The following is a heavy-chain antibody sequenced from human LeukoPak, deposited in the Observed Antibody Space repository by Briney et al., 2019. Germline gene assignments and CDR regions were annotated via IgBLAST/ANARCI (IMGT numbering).Heavy chain of an antibody. CDR1: GYTFTAHY. J-gene: IGHJ4*02. D-gene: IGHD3-22*01. V-gene: IGHV1-2*02. Sequence: ASVKVSCKASGYTFTAHYMHWVRQAPGQGLEWMGLINPNSGGTNYAQKFQGRVTMTRDTSINTYYMELSRLTSDDTAVYYCARDSYYYDSSGYSTFDYWGQGTLVTVSS. CDR2: INPNSGGT. CDR3: ARDSYYYDSSGYSTFDY.